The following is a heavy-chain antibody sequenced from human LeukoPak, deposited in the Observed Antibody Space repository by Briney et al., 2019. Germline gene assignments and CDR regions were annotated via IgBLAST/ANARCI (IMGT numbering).Heavy chain of an antibody. CDR1: NDSINNYY. CDR3: ARKYNGYGGWIDY. Sequence: SETLSLTCTAANDSINNYYWSWIRQPPGKGLEWIGYIYYSGSTNYNPSLKSRVTISLDTSENQFSLKLSSVTAADTAVYYCARKYNGYGGWIDYWAQGSLVTVSS. CDR2: IYYSGST. V-gene: IGHV4-59*01. D-gene: IGHD5-12*01. J-gene: IGHJ4*02.